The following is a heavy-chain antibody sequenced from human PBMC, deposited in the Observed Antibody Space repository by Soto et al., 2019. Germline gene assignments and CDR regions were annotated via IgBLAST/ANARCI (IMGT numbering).Heavy chain of an antibody. J-gene: IGHJ3*02. V-gene: IGHV4-59*08. D-gene: IGHD3-10*01. CDR3: ASSGRVGVRYACDI. Sequence: SETLSLTCTVSGGSISSYYWSWIRQPPGKGLEWIGYIYYSGSTNYNPSLKSRVTISVDTSKNQFSLKLSSVTAADTAVYYCASSGRVGVRYACDIWGQGTMVTVS. CDR2: IYYSGST. CDR1: GGSISSYY.